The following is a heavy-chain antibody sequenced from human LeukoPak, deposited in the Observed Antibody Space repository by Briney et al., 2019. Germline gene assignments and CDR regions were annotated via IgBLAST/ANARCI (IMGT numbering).Heavy chain of an antibody. D-gene: IGHD5-24*01. CDR2: IYYSGST. CDR1: GGSISNTNW. V-gene: IGHV4-4*02. Sequence: SETLSLTCGVSGGSISNTNWWSWVRQPPGQGLEWIGYIYYSGSTYYNPSLKSRVTISVDTSKNQFSLKLSSVTAADTAVYYCARSVDGYNGYWGQGTLVTVSS. CDR3: ARSVDGYNGY. J-gene: IGHJ4*02.